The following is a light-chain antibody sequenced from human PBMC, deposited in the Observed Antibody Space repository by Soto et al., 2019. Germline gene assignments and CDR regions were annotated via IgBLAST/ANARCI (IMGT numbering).Light chain of an antibody. CDR1: QSVSSN. CDR3: QQYYKWPTYT. Sequence: EVVMTPSPATLSMSPGERATLSCRASQSVSSNLAWYRQKPCQAPRLLIYGASTRATGVPARFSGSGSGTEFTLTISSLQSEDFAVYYCQQYYKWPTYTFGQGTKVDIK. CDR2: GAS. V-gene: IGKV3-15*01. J-gene: IGKJ2*01.